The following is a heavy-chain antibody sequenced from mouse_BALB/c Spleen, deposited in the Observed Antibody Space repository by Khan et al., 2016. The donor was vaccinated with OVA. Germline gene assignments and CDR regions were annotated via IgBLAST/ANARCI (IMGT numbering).Heavy chain of an antibody. CDR3: ARSNYYGSGLYAMDC. J-gene: IGHJ4*01. V-gene: IGHV1S41*01. Sequence: DLVKPGASVKLSCKASGYTFTSYWINWIKQRPGQGLEWIGRIGPGSGSDYYSEMLKGKATLTVDTSSSTAYIQVRSLSSEDSAFYFCARSNYYGSGLYAMDCWGQGNAVIVSS. D-gene: IGHD1-1*01. CDR1: GYTFTSYW. CDR2: IGPGSGSD.